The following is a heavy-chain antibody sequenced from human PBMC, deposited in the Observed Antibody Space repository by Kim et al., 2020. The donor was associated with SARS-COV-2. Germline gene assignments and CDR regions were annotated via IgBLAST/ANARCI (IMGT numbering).Heavy chain of an antibody. CDR2: MNPNSGNT. CDR1: GYTFTSYD. Sequence: ASVKVSCKASGYTFTSYDINWVRQATGQGLEWMGWMNPNSGNTGYAQKFQGRVTMTRNTSISKAYMELSSLRSEDTAVYYCAGGGPDCSSTSCYGMDVWGKGTTVTVSS. V-gene: IGHV1-8*01. J-gene: IGHJ6*04. D-gene: IGHD2-2*01. CDR3: AGGGPDCSSTSCYGMDV.